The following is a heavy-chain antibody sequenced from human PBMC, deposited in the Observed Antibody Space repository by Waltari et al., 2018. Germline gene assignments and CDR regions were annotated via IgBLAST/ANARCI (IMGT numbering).Heavy chain of an antibody. V-gene: IGHV1-8*02. CDR2: MNPNGGNK. Sequence: QVQLVQSGAEVKKPGASVKVSCKASGYTFTSYDINWVRQATGQGLEWMGWMNPNGGNKGHAQKFQGRVTMTRNTSISTAYMELSSLRSEDTAVYYCARAYGDYYYYYGMDVWGQGTTVTVSS. J-gene: IGHJ6*02. D-gene: IGHD4-17*01. CDR1: GYTFTSYD. CDR3: ARAYGDYYYYYGMDV.